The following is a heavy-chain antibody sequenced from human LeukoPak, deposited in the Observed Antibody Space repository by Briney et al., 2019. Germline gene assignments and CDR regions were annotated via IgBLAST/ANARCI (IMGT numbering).Heavy chain of an antibody. CDR2: IKQDGSEK. D-gene: IGHD2-8*01. J-gene: IGHJ4*02. CDR3: ARDRILMVFAPYFDY. V-gene: IGHV3-7*01. CDR1: GFTFSRYW. Sequence: GGSLRLSCAASGFTFSRYWMSWVRQAPGKGLEWVANIKQDGSEKYYVGSVKGRFTISRDNAKNSLYLQMSSLRAEDTAVYYCARDRILMVFAPYFDYWGQGSLVTVSS.